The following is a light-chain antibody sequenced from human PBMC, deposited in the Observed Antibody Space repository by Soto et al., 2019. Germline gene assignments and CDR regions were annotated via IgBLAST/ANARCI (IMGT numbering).Light chain of an antibody. V-gene: IGLV1-51*01. Sequence: QSVLTQPPSVSAAPGQKVTISCSGSSFNIGNNNVSWYQQLPGTAPRLLMYDNNKRPSGTPDRFSGSKSGTSATLGITGLQTGDEADYYCGTWDNSLSAFVFGTGTKLTVL. CDR3: GTWDNSLSAFV. CDR1: SFNIGNNN. J-gene: IGLJ1*01. CDR2: DNN.